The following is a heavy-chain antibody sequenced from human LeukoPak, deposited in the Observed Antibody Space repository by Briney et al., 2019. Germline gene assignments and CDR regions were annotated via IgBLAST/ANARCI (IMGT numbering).Heavy chain of an antibody. D-gene: IGHD2-2*01. CDR1: GGTFSSYA. V-gene: IGHV1-69*01. J-gene: IGHJ6*02. CDR3: AATPIVVVPAAFYYYYGMDV. Sequence: GASVKVSCKASGGTFSSYAISWVRQAPGQGLEWMGGIIPIFGTADYAQKFQGRVTITADESTSTAYMELSSLRSEDTAVYYCAATPIVVVPAAFYYYYGMDVWGQGTTVTVSS. CDR2: IIPIFGTA.